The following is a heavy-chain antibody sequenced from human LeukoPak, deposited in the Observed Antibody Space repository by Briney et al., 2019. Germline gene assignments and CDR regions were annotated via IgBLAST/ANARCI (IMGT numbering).Heavy chain of an antibody. J-gene: IGHJ4*02. CDR1: GFTFDDYA. V-gene: IGHV3-9*01. CDR2: ISWNSGSI. CDR3: AREGSHYDY. D-gene: IGHD6-13*01. Sequence: GGSLRLSCAASGFTFDDYAMHWVRQAPGKGLEWVSGISWNSGSIGHADSVKGRFTISRDNAKNSLYLQMNSLRAEDTALYYCAREGSHYDYWGQGTLVTVSS.